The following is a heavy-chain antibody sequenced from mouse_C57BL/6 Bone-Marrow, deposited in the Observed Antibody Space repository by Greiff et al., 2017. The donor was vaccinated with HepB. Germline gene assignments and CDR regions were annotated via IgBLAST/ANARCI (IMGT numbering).Heavy chain of an antibody. Sequence: DVHLVESGGGLVKPGGSLKLSCAASGFTFSSYAMSWVRQTPEKRLEWVATISDGGSYTYYPDNVKGRFTISRDNAKNNLYRQMGHLKSEDTAMYYCARGGPTIVTTWYFDVWGTGTTVTVSS. CDR3: ARGGPTIVTTWYFDV. V-gene: IGHV5-4*01. D-gene: IGHD2-5*01. J-gene: IGHJ1*03. CDR2: ISDGGSYT. CDR1: GFTFSSYA.